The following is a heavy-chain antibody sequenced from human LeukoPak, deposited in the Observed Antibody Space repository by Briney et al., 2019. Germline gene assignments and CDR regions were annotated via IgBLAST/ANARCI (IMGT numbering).Heavy chain of an antibody. D-gene: IGHD6-13*01. Sequence: PGRSLRLSCAASGFTFSSYAMSWVRQAPGKGLEWVSAISGSGGSTYYADSVKGRFTISRDNSKNTLYLQMNSLRAEDTAVYYCAKDSGGYSSSSFGSWGQGTLVTVSS. CDR3: AKDSGGYSSSSFGS. J-gene: IGHJ4*02. CDR2: ISGSGGST. V-gene: IGHV3-23*01. CDR1: GFTFSSYA.